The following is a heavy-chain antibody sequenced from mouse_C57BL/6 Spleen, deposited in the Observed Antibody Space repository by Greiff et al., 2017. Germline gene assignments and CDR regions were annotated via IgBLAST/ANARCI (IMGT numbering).Heavy chain of an antibody. CDR1: GYSFTGYY. Sequence: VQLQQSGPELVKPGASVKISCKASGYSFTGYYMHWVKQSSEKSLEWIGEINPSTGGTSYNQKFKGKATLTVDKSSSTAYMQLKSLTSEDSAVYCCARGAYYSGSSPDSFDYWGQGTTLTVSS. D-gene: IGHD1-1*01. J-gene: IGHJ2*01. CDR2: INPSTGGT. CDR3: ARGAYYSGSSPDSFDY. V-gene: IGHV1-43*01.